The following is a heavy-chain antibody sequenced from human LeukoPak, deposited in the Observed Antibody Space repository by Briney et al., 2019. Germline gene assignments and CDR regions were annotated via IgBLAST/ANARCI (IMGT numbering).Heavy chain of an antibody. CDR1: GXTFTTHC. D-gene: IGHD3-10*01. Sequence: GESLKISFQGSGXTFTTHCIGWVRQLPGKGLEGMGRIDPSDSYTNYSPSFQGHVTISADKSISTAYLQWSSLKASDTAMYYCARRHYYGSGSYPYWGQGTLVTVSS. CDR2: IDPSDSYT. CDR3: ARRHYYGSGSYPY. V-gene: IGHV5-10-1*01. J-gene: IGHJ4*02.